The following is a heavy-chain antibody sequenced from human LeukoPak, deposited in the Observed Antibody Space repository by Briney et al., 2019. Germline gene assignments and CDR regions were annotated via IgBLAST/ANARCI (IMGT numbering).Heavy chain of an antibody. Sequence: GASVKVSCKASGYTFTDYYMHWVRQAPGQGLERLGWINSKTGDTTYDQRFQGRVTMTRDTSISTAYMELSRLTSDDTAVYFCARGSLKGQANAYEIWGQGTMVTVS. CDR3: ARGSLKGQANAYEI. V-gene: IGHV1-2*02. CDR2: INSKTGDT. J-gene: IGHJ3*02. CDR1: GYTFTDYY.